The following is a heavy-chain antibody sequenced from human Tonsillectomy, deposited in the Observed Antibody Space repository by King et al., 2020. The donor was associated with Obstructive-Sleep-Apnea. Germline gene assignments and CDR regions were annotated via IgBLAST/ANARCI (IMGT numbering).Heavy chain of an antibody. J-gene: IGHJ4*02. V-gene: IGHV3-66*01. Sequence: VQLVESGGGLVQPGGSLRLSCAASGFTVSSNYMSWVRQAPGKGLEWVSVIYSGGSTYYADSVKGRFTISRDNSKNTLYLQMNSLRAEDTAVYYCARDHIAVAGSADYWGQGTLVTVSS. CDR1: GFTVSSNY. CDR3: ARDHIAVAGSADY. D-gene: IGHD6-19*01. CDR2: IYSGGST.